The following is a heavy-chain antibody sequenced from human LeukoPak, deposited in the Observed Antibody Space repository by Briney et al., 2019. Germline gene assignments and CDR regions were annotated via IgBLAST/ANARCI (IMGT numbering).Heavy chain of an antibody. Sequence: GGSLRLSCAASGFTFSSYAMGWVRQAPGKGLEWVSAISGSGGSTYYADSVKGRFTISRDNSKNTLYLQMGSLRAEDMAVYYCARAYSGSYYQYYYYYMDVWGKGTTVTISS. J-gene: IGHJ6*03. V-gene: IGHV3-23*01. CDR2: ISGSGGST. CDR3: ARAYSGSYYQYYYYYMDV. CDR1: GFTFSSYA. D-gene: IGHD1-26*01.